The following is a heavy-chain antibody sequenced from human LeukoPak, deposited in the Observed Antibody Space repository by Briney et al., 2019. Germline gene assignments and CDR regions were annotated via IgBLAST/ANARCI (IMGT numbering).Heavy chain of an antibody. CDR1: GGSFSGYY. V-gene: IGHV4-34*01. CDR2: INHSGST. Sequence: SETLSLTCAVHGGSFSGYYWSWIRQPPGKGLEWIGEINHSGSTNYNPSLKSRVTISVDTSKNQFSLKLSSVTAADTAVYYCARGPLGYCSSTSCYRYYYYMDVWGKGTTVTVSS. J-gene: IGHJ6*03. CDR3: ARGPLGYCSSTSCYRYYYYMDV. D-gene: IGHD2-2*02.